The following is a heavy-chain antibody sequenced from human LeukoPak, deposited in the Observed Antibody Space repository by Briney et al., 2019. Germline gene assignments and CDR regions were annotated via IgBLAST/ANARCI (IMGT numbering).Heavy chain of an antibody. D-gene: IGHD1-14*01. CDR2: ISAYNGNT. CDR1: GYTFTSYG. Sequence: GASVKVSCKASGYTFTSYGISWVRQAPGQGLEWMGWISAYNGNTNYARKLQGRVTMTTDTSTSTAYKELRSLRSDDTAVYYCARSSGRSPNREYMDVWGKGTTVTVSS. CDR3: ARSSGRSPNREYMDV. V-gene: IGHV1-18*01. J-gene: IGHJ6*03.